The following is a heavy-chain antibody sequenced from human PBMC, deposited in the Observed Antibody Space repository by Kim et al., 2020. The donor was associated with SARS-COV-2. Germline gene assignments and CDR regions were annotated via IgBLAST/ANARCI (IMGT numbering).Heavy chain of an antibody. Sequence: GESLKISCKGSGYSFTNYWIGWVRQMPGKGLEWMGIIYPGDSDTRYSPSFQGQVTISADKSISTAYLQWNSLKASDTAMYYCVRHSGYYYYYMDVWGKGTTVTVSS. J-gene: IGHJ6*03. CDR3: VRHSGYYYYYMDV. CDR1: GYSFTNYW. D-gene: IGHD3-10*01. CDR2: IYPGDSDT. V-gene: IGHV5-51*01.